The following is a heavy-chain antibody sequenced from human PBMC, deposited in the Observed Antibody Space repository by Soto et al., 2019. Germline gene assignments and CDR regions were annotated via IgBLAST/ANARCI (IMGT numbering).Heavy chain of an antibody. CDR2: ISGSGGST. Sequence: PGGSLRLSCAASGFTFSSYAMSWVRQAPGKGLEWVSAISGSGGSTYYADSVKGRFTISRDNSKNTLYLQMNSLRAEDTAVYYCAKSMRATMIVVAHQGYWGQGTLVTVSS. V-gene: IGHV3-23*01. CDR3: AKSMRATMIVVAHQGY. D-gene: IGHD3-22*01. CDR1: GFTFSSYA. J-gene: IGHJ4*02.